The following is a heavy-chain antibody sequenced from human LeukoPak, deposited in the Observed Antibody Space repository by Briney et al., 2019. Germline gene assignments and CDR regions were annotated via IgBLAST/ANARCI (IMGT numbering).Heavy chain of an antibody. D-gene: IGHD1-20*01. J-gene: IGHJ6*02. CDR2: IYYSGST. CDR3: ARETSPLYNWNDREFGMDV. V-gene: IGHV4-39*07. CDR1: GGSISSSSYY. Sequence: NPSETLSLTCTVSGGSISSSSYYWGWIRQPPGKGLEWIGSIYYSGSTYYNPSLKSRVTISVDTSKNQFSLKLSSVTAADTAVYYCARETSPLYNWNDREFGMDVWGQGTTVTVSS.